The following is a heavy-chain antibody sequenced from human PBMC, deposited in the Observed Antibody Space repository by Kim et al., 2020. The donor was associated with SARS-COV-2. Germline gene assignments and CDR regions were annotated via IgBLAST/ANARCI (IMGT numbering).Heavy chain of an antibody. D-gene: IGHD3-22*01. CDR3: ARRRKVVTGYFDY. CDR2: IIPIFGTA. V-gene: IGHV1-69*13. CDR1: GGTFSSYA. J-gene: IGHJ4*02. Sequence: SVKVSCKASGGTFSSYAISWVRQAPGQGLEWMGGIIPIFGTANYAQKFQGRVTITADESTSTAYMELSSLRSEDTAVYYCARRRKVVTGYFDYWGQGTLVTVSS.